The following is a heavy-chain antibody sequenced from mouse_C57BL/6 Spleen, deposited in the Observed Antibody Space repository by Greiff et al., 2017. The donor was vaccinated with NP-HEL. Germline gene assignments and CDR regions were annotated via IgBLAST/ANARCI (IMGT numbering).Heavy chain of an antibody. D-gene: IGHD1-1*01. CDR3: ASVDTTVVENYSFDY. Sequence: VQLQQSGAELVKPGASVKLSCTASGFNITDYYMHWVKQRTEQGLEWIGRIDPEDGETKYAPKFQGKATITADTSSNTAYLQLSSLTSEDTAVYYCASVDTTVVENYSFDYWGQGTTLTVSS. CDR2: IDPEDGET. J-gene: IGHJ2*01. V-gene: IGHV14-2*01. CDR1: GFNITDYY.